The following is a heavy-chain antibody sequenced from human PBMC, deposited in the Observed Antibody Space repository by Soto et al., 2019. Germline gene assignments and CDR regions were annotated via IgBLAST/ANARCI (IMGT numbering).Heavy chain of an antibody. V-gene: IGHV4-61*01. Sequence: PSGDPVPHLLCLWGSVSDKTYYWSWIRQPPGKRLEWIGYVYYSGTTNYNPSLKSRVTISVDLSKNRFSLRLSSVTTADTALYYCARTTAVPNTLRSRYFFDYWGQGTLVTVSS. CDR1: GSVSDKTYY. CDR2: VYYSGTT. CDR3: ARTTAVPNTLRSRYFFDY. D-gene: IGHD4-17*01. J-gene: IGHJ4*02.